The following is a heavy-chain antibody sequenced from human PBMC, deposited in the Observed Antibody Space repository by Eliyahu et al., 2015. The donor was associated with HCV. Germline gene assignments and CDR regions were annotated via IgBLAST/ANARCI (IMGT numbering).Heavy chain of an antibody. D-gene: IGHD7-27*01. J-gene: IGHJ4*02. Sequence: QVQLQESGPGLVKPSQTLSLTCTVXGGSISSGGYYWSWIRQHPGKGLEWIGYIYYSGSTLYNPSLKSRVTISVDKSKNQFSLKLSSVTAADTAVYYCARVATLTGGFDYWGQGTLVTVSS. V-gene: IGHV4-31*03. CDR2: IYYSGST. CDR1: GGSISSGGYY. CDR3: ARVATLTGGFDY.